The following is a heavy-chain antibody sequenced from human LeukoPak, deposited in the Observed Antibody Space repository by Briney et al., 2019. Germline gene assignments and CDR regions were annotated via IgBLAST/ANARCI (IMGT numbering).Heavy chain of an antibody. CDR3: ARDTVTQHYYYGMDV. Sequence: GGSLRLSCVASGFTFSSYEMNWVRQAPGKGLEWVSYLSSSGNTMYYADSVKGRFTISRDNAKNSQYLQMNSLRAEDTAVYYCARDTVTQHYYYGMDVWGQGTTVTVSS. J-gene: IGHJ6*02. V-gene: IGHV3-48*03. CDR1: GFTFSSYE. D-gene: IGHD4-11*01. CDR2: LSSSGNTM.